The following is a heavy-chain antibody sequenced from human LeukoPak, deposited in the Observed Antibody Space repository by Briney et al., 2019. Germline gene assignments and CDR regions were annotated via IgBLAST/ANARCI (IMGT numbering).Heavy chain of an antibody. CDR2: IRYDGSNK. V-gene: IGHV3-30*02. J-gene: IGHJ4*02. CDR3: AKAYPIYCSSTSCASFDY. CDR1: GFTFSSYG. D-gene: IGHD2-2*01. Sequence: GGSLRLSCAASGFTFSSYGMHWVRQAPGKGLEWVAFIRYDGSNKYYADSVKGRFTISRDNSKNTLYLQGNSLRAEDTAVYYCAKAYPIYCSSTSCASFDYWGPGTLVTVSS.